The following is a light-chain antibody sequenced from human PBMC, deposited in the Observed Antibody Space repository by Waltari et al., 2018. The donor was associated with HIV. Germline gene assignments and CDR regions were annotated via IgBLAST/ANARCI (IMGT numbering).Light chain of an antibody. Sequence: QSALPPPPSASGSPGQSITISSTGTSSAVGGYTYVSWYQQPPGKAPKLMIYEVNRRPSGVPDRFSGSKSGNTASLTVSGLQAEDEADYYCSSYAGSNNVFGGGTKLTVL. V-gene: IGLV2-8*01. CDR3: SSYAGSNNV. CDR2: EVN. CDR1: SSAVGGYTY. J-gene: IGLJ2*01.